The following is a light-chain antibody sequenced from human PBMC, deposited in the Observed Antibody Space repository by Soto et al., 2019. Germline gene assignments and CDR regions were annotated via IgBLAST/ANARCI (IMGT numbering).Light chain of an antibody. Sequence: ESVLTQSPGTLSLSPGERATLSCRASQSFRGLLAWYQQKPGQAPRLLIYDAYNRATGIPPRFSGSGSGTDFALTISSLEPEDSAVYYCQQRHMWPITFGQGTRLAVK. CDR1: QSFRGL. V-gene: IGKV3-11*01. CDR2: DAY. J-gene: IGKJ5*01. CDR3: QQRHMWPIT.